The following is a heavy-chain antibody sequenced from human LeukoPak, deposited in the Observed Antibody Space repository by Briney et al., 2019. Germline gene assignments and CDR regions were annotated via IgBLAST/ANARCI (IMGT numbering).Heavy chain of an antibody. D-gene: IGHD1-14*01. J-gene: IGHJ4*02. V-gene: IGHV3-33*06. Sequence: PGGPLRLSCAASGFTFSSYGMHWVRQAPGKGLEWVAVIWYDGSNKYYADSVKGRFTISRDNSKNTLYLQMNSLRAEDTAVYYCAKGFRTLYFDYWGQGTLVTVSS. CDR1: GFTFSSYG. CDR2: IWYDGSNK. CDR3: AKGFRTLYFDY.